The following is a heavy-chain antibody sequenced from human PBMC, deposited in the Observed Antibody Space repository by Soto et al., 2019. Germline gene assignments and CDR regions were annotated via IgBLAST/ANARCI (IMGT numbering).Heavy chain of an antibody. CDR1: GYTFTSYD. V-gene: IGHV1-8*01. CDR2: MNPNSGNT. D-gene: IGHD3-3*01. J-gene: IGHJ6*03. Sequence: ASVKVSCKASGYTFTSYDINWVRQATGQGLEWMGWMNPNSGNTGYAQKFQGRVTMTRNTSISTAYMELSSLRSEDTAVYYCARGSITYYDFWSAHYHMAVRGQGTTVTVSS. CDR3: ARGSITYYDFWSAHYHMAV.